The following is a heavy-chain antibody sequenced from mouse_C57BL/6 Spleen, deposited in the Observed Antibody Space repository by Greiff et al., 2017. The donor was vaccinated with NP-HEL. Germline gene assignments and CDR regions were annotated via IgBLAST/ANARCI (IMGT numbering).Heavy chain of an antibody. V-gene: IGHV1-52*01. CDR2: IDPSDSET. Sequence: QVQLQQSGAELVRPGSSVKLSCKASGYTFTSYWMHWVKQRPIQGLEWIGNIDPSDSETHYNQKFKDKATLTVDKSSSTAYMQLSSLTSEDSAVYYCASSTTVVATGYFDVWGTGTTVTVSS. J-gene: IGHJ1*03. D-gene: IGHD1-1*01. CDR1: GYTFTSYW. CDR3: ASSTTVVATGYFDV.